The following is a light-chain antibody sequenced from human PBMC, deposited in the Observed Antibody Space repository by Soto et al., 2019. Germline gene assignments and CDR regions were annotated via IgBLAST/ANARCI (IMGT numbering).Light chain of an antibody. J-gene: IGKJ1*01. CDR1: QSVINNY. CDR2: GGS. V-gene: IGKV3-20*01. CDR3: RQYGSSSWT. Sequence: EIVLTQSPGTLSLSPGERATLSCRSSQSVINNYLAWYQQKHGQAPRLLIYGGSSRATGIPDRFSGSGCATDVTLIISSLQPEDVAVYYCRQYGSSSWTFGQGTKVDIK.